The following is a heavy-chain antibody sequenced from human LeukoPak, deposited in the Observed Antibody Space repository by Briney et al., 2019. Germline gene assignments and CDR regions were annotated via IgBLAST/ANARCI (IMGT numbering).Heavy chain of an antibody. CDR1: GFTFSSFA. CDR3: AREEDYGDYAAFDI. V-gene: IGHV3-23*01. CDR2: ISRSGSNT. D-gene: IGHD4-17*01. J-gene: IGHJ3*02. Sequence: GGSLRLSCAASGFTFSSFAMTWVRQAPGKGLEWVSSISRSGSNTFYVDSVKGRFIISRDNAKNTLYLQMNSLRDEDTAVYYCAREEDYGDYAAFDIWGQGTMVTVSS.